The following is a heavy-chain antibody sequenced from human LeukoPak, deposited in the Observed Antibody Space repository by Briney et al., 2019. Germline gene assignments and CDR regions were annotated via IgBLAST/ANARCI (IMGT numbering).Heavy chain of an antibody. CDR2: IIPIFGTA. CDR3: ARVRAYDFSNYYYYGIDV. Sequence: SVKVSCKASGGTFSSYAISWVRQAPGQGLEWMGGIIPIFGTANYAQKFQGRVTITADESTSTAYMELSSLRSEGTAVYYCARVRAYDFSNYYYYGIDVWGQGTTVTVSS. J-gene: IGHJ6*02. V-gene: IGHV1-69*13. CDR1: GGTFSSYA. D-gene: IGHD3-3*01.